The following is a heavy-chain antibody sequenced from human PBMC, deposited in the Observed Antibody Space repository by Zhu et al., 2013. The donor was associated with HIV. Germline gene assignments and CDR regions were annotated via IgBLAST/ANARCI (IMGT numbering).Heavy chain of an antibody. CDR1: GGSFTHYA. J-gene: IGHJ5*01. V-gene: IGHV1-69*17. CDR3: ARGLGADYYGSGSYGDS. Sequence: QVTVMQSEAVVKNPGSSVRVSCKSTGGSFTHYAMNWVRQAPGQGFEWMGGIIPAFGVVNYAQRFQGRITISANKETNTDFLDLRSLRSEDTAVYYCARGLGADYYGSGSYGDSWGQGTLVTVSS. D-gene: IGHD3-10*01. CDR2: IIPAFGVV.